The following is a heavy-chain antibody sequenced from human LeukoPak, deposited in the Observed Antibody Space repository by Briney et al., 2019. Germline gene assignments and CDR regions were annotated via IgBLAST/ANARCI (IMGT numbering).Heavy chain of an antibody. CDR2: ISYDGSNR. CDR3: SRDSARRDGYNFDY. J-gene: IGHJ4*02. CDR1: GFTFSSYA. D-gene: IGHD5-24*01. V-gene: IGHV3-30*04. Sequence: GGSLRLSCAASGFTFSSYAMHWVRQAPGKGLEWVAVISYDGSNRYYADSVKGRFTISRDNSKNTLYLQMSTLRAEDTALYYCSRDSARRDGYNFDYWGQGTLVTVSS.